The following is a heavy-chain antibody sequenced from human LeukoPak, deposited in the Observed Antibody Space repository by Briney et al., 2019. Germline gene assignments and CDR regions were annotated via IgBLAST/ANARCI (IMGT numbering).Heavy chain of an antibody. Sequence: GASVKVSCKASGYTFTSYGISWVRQAPGQGLEWMGWMSAYNNNTNYARKLQGRVTMTTDTSTSTAYMELRSLRSDDTAVYYCARDRDVYNGYTDWGQGTLVTVSS. CDR3: ARDRDVYNGYTD. J-gene: IGHJ4*02. D-gene: IGHD5-24*01. V-gene: IGHV1-18*01. CDR1: GYTFTSYG. CDR2: MSAYNNNT.